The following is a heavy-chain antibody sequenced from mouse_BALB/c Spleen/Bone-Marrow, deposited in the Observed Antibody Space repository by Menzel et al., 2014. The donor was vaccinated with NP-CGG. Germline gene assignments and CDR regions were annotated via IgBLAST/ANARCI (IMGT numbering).Heavy chain of an antibody. V-gene: IGHV1-7*01. CDR3: ARDY. J-gene: IGHJ2*01. CDR1: GYTFTDTW. Sequence: VQLQESGAELAKPGASVKMSCKASGYTFTDTWIHWIKQGPGQGLEWIGYINPSTGYAEYNQNFKDKATLTVDESSSTACMQLSSLTSEDSAVYYCARDYWGQGTTLTVSS. CDR2: INPSTGYA.